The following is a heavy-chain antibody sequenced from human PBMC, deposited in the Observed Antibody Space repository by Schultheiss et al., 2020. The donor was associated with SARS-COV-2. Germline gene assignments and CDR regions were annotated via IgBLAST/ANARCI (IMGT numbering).Heavy chain of an antibody. CDR2: ISGSGGST. CDR1: GFTVSSNY. Sequence: GESLKISCAASGFTVSSNYMSWVRQAPGKGLEWVSAISGSGGSTYYADSVKGRFTISRDNSKNTLYLQMNSLRAEDTAVYYCTSRGSAGYCSSTSCYQGIYYYYMDVWGKGTTVTVSS. V-gene: IGHV3-23*01. CDR3: TSRGSAGYCSSTSCYQGIYYYYMDV. D-gene: IGHD2-2*03. J-gene: IGHJ6*03.